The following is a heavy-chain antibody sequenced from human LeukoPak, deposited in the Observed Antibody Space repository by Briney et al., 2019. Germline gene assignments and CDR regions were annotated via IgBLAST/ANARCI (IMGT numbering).Heavy chain of an antibody. V-gene: IGHV3-23*01. D-gene: IGHD3-22*01. CDR2: IGTSGRNT. CDR3: AKDSRGYQDYFDY. CDR1: GFTFSSYA. Sequence: GGSLRLSCATSGFTFSSYAMSWVRQAPGKGLEWVSAIGTSGRNTFYGDSVMGRFTISRDNSKNTLYLQMNSLRADDTAVYYCAKDSRGYQDYFDYWGQGTLVTVSS. J-gene: IGHJ4*02.